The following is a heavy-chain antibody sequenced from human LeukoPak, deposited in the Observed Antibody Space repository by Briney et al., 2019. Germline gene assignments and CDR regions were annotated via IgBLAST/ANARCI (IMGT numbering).Heavy chain of an antibody. CDR1: GFTFSSYW. Sequence: GGSLRLSCAASGFTFSSYWMSWVRQAPGKGLEWVANIKQDGSEKYYVDSVKGRFTISRDNAKNSLYLQMNSLRAEDTAVYYCARGQDLEPYCSGGSCYSPFDYWGQGTLVTVSS. D-gene: IGHD2-15*01. J-gene: IGHJ4*02. CDR2: IKQDGSEK. V-gene: IGHV3-7*03. CDR3: ARGQDLEPYCSGGSCYSPFDY.